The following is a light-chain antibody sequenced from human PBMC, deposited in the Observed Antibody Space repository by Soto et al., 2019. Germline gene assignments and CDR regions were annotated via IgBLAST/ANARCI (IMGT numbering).Light chain of an antibody. CDR3: QQYGSSPRT. J-gene: IGKJ1*01. V-gene: IGKV3-20*01. CDR1: QSVNSNY. CDR2: GAS. Sequence: EIVLTQSPGTLSLSPGERATLSCRASQSVNSNYLAWYQQTPGQAPRLLIYGASSRATGIPDRFSGSGSGTDFILTISRLGPEDFAVYYCQQYGSSPRTFGQGTKVEIK.